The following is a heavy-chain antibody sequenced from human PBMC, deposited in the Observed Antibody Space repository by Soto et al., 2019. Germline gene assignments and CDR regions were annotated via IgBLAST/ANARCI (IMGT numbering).Heavy chain of an antibody. CDR1: GFTFNDYA. J-gene: IGHJ3*02. Sequence: GGSLRLSCAASGFTFNDYAMHWVRQGPGKGLEWVSGITWNSATTGYADSVKGRFTISRDNAKNSLYLQINNLRPDDTALYYCAKALGGDGYRDAFDIWGQGTLVTVSS. D-gene: IGHD3-16*02. CDR2: ITWNSATT. CDR3: AKALGGDGYRDAFDI. V-gene: IGHV3-9*01.